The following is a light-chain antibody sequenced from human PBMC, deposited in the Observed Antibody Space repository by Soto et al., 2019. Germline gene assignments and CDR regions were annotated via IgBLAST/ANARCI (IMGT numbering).Light chain of an antibody. J-gene: IGLJ2*01. V-gene: IGLV3-21*02. Sequence: SYELTQPPSVSVAPGQTATITCGGNNIGSKSVHWYQQKPGQAPVVVVYHNSDRPSGIPVRISGSNSGNTATLTISRVEAGDEADYYCQVWDSSSDLVEFGGGTQLTVL. CDR2: HNS. CDR1: NIGSKS. CDR3: QVWDSSSDLVE.